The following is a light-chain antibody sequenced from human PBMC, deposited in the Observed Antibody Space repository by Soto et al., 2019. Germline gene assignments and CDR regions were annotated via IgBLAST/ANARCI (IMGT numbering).Light chain of an antibody. J-gene: IGKJ4*01. V-gene: IGKV1-33*01. Sequence: DIQMTQSPSSLSASVGDRVTIACQASEDISSYLNWYQRKPGKAPKLLIYDASKLETGVPPRFSGSVAGTYFTFTISSLQPEDIATYYCQQYDNLPRLTFGGGTKVEIK. CDR2: DAS. CDR3: QQYDNLPRLT. CDR1: EDISSY.